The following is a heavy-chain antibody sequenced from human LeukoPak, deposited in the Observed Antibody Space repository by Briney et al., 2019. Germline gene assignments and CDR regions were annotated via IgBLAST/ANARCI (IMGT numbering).Heavy chain of an antibody. CDR2: ISGNGGTI. CDR1: GFTFSSYG. Sequence: PGGSLRLSCAASGFTFSSYGMSWVRQAPGKGLEWVSGISGNGGTIHYADSVKGRFTISRDNSKNTLHLQMNSLRAEDTAVYYCAKVPIYGSGSAPGYYLDYWGQGTLVTVSS. D-gene: IGHD3-10*01. J-gene: IGHJ4*02. V-gene: IGHV3-23*01. CDR3: AKVPIYGSGSAPGYYLDY.